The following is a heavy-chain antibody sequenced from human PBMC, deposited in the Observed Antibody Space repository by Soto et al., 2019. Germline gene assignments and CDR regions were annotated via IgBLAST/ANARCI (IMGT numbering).Heavy chain of an antibody. CDR3: ARHEVTTTRDFDY. V-gene: IGHV4-39*01. D-gene: IGHD5-12*01. Sequence: PSETLSLTCTVSGGSISSSSYYWGWIRQPPGKGLEWIGSIYYSGSTYYNPSLKSRVTISVDTSKNQFSLKLSSVTAADTAVYYCARHEVTTTRDFDYWGKGPLVTVPP. CDR2: IYYSGST. CDR1: GGSISSSSYY. J-gene: IGHJ4*02.